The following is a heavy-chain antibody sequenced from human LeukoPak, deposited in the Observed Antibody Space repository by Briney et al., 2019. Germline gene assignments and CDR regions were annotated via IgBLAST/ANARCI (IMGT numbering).Heavy chain of an antibody. CDR2: ISWNSGSI. CDR3: AKDDQGHSGEMYYYYGMDV. CDR1: GFTFDDYA. V-gene: IGHV3-9*01. D-gene: IGHD6-19*01. Sequence: GGSLRLSCAASGFTFDDYAMHWVRQAPGKGLEWVSGISWNSGSIGYADSVKGRFTISRDNAKNSLYLQMDSLRAEDTALYYCAKDDQGHSGEMYYYYGMDVWGQGTTVTVSS. J-gene: IGHJ6*02.